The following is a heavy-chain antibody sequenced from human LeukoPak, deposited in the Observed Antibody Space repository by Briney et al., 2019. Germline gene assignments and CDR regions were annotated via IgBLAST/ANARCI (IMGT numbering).Heavy chain of an antibody. Sequence: ASVKVSCKASGYTFTSYDINWVRQATGQGVEGMGWMNPNSGNTGYAQKFQGRVTITRTTSISTAYMEPSSLRSEDTAVYYCARGHYPRDRFDPWGQGTLVTVSS. CDR3: ARGHYPRDRFDP. V-gene: IGHV1-8*03. CDR1: GYTFTSYD. D-gene: IGHD1-26*01. J-gene: IGHJ5*02. CDR2: MNPNSGNT.